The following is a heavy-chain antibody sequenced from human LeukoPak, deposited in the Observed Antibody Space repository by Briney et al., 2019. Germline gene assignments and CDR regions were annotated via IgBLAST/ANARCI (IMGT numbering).Heavy chain of an antibody. V-gene: IGHV1-8*01. J-gene: IGHJ4*02. CDR3: ARGPGIYDFWSGYRPY. D-gene: IGHD3-3*01. CDR2: MNPNSGNT. Sequence: ASVKVSCKASGYTFTSYDINWVRQATGQGLEWMGWMNPNSGNTGYAQKFQGRVTMTRNTSISTAYMELSSLRSKDTAVYYCARGPGIYDFWSGYRPYWGQGTLVTVSS. CDR1: GYTFTSYD.